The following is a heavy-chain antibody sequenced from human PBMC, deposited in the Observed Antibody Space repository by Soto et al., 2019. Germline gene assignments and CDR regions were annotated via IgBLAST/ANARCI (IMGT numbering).Heavy chain of an antibody. CDR3: ARGGVVPAARPTYYYGMDV. V-gene: IGHV1-69*13. D-gene: IGHD2-2*01. J-gene: IGHJ6*02. CDR1: GGTFSSYA. Sequence: ASVKVSCKASGGTFSSYAISWVRQAPGQGLEWMGGIIPIFGTASYAQKFQGRVTITADESTSTAYMELSSLRSEDTAVYYCARGGVVPAARPTYYYGMDVWGQGTTVTVSS. CDR2: IIPIFGTA.